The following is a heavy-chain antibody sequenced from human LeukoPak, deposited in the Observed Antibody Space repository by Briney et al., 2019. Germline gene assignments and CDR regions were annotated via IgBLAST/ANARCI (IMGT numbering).Heavy chain of an antibody. J-gene: IGHJ4*02. D-gene: IGHD5/OR15-5a*01. CDR3: ARHNFHIVSRYYFDY. CDR2: IYYSGST. V-gene: IGHV4-39*01. CDR1: GGSISSYY. Sequence: PSETLSLTCTVSGGSISSYYWDLIRQPPGKGLEWIATIYYSGSTYYNPSLKSRVTVSVDTSKNQFSLKLSSVTAADTAVYYCARHNFHIVSRYYFDYWGQGTLVTVSS.